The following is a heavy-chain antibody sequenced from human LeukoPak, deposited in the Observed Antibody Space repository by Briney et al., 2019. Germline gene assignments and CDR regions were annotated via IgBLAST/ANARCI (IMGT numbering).Heavy chain of an antibody. Sequence: TSETLSLTCAVYGGSFSGYYWSWIRQPPGKGLEWIGEINHSGSTNYNPSLKSRVTISVDTSKNQFSLKLSSVTAADTAVYYCARGRAYYDYVWGSYRFRDYFDYWGQGTLVTVSS. CDR1: GGSFSGYY. D-gene: IGHD3-16*02. J-gene: IGHJ4*02. CDR3: ARGRAYYDYVWGSYRFRDYFDY. V-gene: IGHV4-34*01. CDR2: INHSGST.